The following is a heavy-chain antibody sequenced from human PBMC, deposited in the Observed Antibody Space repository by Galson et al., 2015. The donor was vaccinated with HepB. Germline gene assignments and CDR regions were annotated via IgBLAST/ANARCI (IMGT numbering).Heavy chain of an antibody. V-gene: IGHV4-30-2*01. CDR3: ASGNDYGEENN. D-gene: IGHD4-17*01. CDR1: GGSISSGGYS. J-gene: IGHJ4*02. Sequence: SETLSLTCAVSGGSISSGGYSWTWIRQPPGKGLEWIGYIYHSGSTYYNPSLKSRVTISVESSKNHYSLKLSSVTAADTAVYYCASGNDYGEENNWGQGTLVTVSS. CDR2: IYHSGST.